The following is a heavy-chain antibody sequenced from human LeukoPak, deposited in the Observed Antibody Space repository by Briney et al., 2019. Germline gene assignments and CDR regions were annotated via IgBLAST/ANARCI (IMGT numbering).Heavy chain of an antibody. CDR2: ISDSGGST. V-gene: IGHV3-23*01. CDR1: GFTFNYYA. CDR3: AKTLSSYGGSDY. J-gene: IGHJ4*02. D-gene: IGHD4-23*01. Sequence: GGSLRLSCAASGFTFNYYAMSWVRQAPGKGLEWVSGISDSGGSTYYTDSVKGRFTISRDNSKNTVYLQMNSLRAEDTAVYYCAKTLSSYGGSDYWGQGTLVTVSS.